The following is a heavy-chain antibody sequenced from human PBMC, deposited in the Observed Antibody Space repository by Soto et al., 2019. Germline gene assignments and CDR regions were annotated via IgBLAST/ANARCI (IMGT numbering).Heavy chain of an antibody. Sequence: QVQLQESVPGLVKPSQTLSLTCTVSGGSISSGGYYWSWIRQHPGKGLEWIGYLYYSGSTYYNPSLKCRVTLSVDTSKHQFSLKLSSVTAADTAVYYCARASPVGPRKIAGGMDVWGQGTTVTVSS. V-gene: IGHV4-31*03. CDR2: LYYSGST. CDR3: ARASPVGPRKIAGGMDV. CDR1: GGSISSGGYY. D-gene: IGHD6-13*01. J-gene: IGHJ6*02.